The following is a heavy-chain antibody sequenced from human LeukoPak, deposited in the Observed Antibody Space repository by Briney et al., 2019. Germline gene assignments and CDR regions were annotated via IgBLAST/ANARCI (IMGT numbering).Heavy chain of an antibody. CDR1: GFIFSDAW. J-gene: IGHJ5*02. D-gene: IGHD2-2*01. V-gene: IGHV3-15*01. CDR3: TTVRRSFGYCSSTSCYFEAFDP. Sequence: GGSLRLSCVGSGFIFSDAWLTWVRQAPGKGLEWLGRVKRKSAGGTIDYAAHVKGRFTISRDDSKNTLYLQMNSLKTEDTAVYYCTTVRRSFGYCSSTSCYFEAFDPWGQGTLVTVSS. CDR2: VKRKSAGGTI.